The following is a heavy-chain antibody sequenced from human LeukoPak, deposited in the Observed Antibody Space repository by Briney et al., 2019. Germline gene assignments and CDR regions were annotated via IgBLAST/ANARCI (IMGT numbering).Heavy chain of an antibody. J-gene: IGHJ4*02. CDR2: IYTSGST. V-gene: IGHV4-4*07. Sequence: SETLSLTCTVSGDSITSCYWSWIRQPAGKGLECIGRIYTSGSTNYNPSLKSRVTMSVDTSKNQFSLKLSSVTAADTAVYYCARDPRLSGDSSGYYPHYFDYWGQGTLVTVSS. CDR1: GDSITSCY. D-gene: IGHD3-22*01. CDR3: ARDPRLSGDSSGYYPHYFDY.